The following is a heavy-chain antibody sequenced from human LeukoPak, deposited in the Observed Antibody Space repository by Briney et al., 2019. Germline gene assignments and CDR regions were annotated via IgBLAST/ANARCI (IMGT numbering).Heavy chain of an antibody. CDR2: IKQGGSEK. Sequence: GGSLRLSCAASGFTFSSYWMSWVRQAPGKGLEWVANIKQGGSEKYYVDSVKGRFTISRDNAKNSLYLQMNSLRAEDTAVYYCARTVTYTQTNYFQYWARAPWSPSPQ. J-gene: IGHJ1*01. CDR3: ARTVTYTQTNYFQY. V-gene: IGHV3-7*04. D-gene: IGHD4-17*01. CDR1: GFTFSSYW.